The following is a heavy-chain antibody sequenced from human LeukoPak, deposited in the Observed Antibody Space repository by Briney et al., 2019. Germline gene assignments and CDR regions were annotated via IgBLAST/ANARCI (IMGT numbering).Heavy chain of an antibody. Sequence: GGSLRLSCAASGFTFSNYAMTWVRQAPGKGLEWVSAITGSGGSTYYADSVKGRFTISRDDSKNTLFLQMDSLRAEDTAVYYCAKDLVSILRRVIITWSFDYWGHGTLVTVSS. V-gene: IGHV3-23*01. CDR2: ITGSGGST. D-gene: IGHD3-10*01. J-gene: IGHJ4*01. CDR1: GFTFSNYA. CDR3: AKDLVSILRRVIITWSFDY.